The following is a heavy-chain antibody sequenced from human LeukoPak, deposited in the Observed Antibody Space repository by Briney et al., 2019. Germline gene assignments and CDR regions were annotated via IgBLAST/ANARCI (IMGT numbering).Heavy chain of an antibody. CDR1: GFTFRSYS. D-gene: IGHD2-15*01. CDR2: ISSSTTHI. J-gene: IGHJ4*02. Sequence: GGSLRLSCTASGFTFRSYSMNWVRQAPGKGLEWVSSISSSTTHIYYADSVKGRFTVSRDNVKNSLYLQMNSLRAEDTAVYYCARVITGHCSGGSCYSGFDHWGQGTLVTVSS. CDR3: ARVITGHCSGGSCYSGFDH. V-gene: IGHV3-21*01.